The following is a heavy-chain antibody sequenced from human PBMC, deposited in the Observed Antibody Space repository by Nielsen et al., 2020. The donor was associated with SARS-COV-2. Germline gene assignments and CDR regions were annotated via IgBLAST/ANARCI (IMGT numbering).Heavy chain of an antibody. CDR2: IYYSGST. V-gene: IGHV4-59*08. CDR3: ARHPGRPEVDV. Sequence: WIRQPPGKGLEWIGYIYYSGSTNYNPSLKSRVTISVDTSKNQFSLKLSSVTAADTAVYYCARHPGRPEVDVWGQGTTVTVSS. J-gene: IGHJ6*02.